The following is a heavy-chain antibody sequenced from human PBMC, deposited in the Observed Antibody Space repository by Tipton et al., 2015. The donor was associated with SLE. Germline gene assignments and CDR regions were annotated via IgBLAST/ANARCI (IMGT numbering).Heavy chain of an antibody. Sequence: TLSLTCAVYGGSFSGYYWSWIRQPPGKGLEWIGSIDYSGSTYYNPSLKSRVTTSVDTSKNQFSLKLSSVTAADTAVYYCAGAPGLDRDYYYYYYMDVWGKGTTVTVSS. CDR1: GGSFSGYY. J-gene: IGHJ6*03. CDR2: IDYSGST. D-gene: IGHD3/OR15-3a*01. V-gene: IGHV4-34*01. CDR3: AGAPGLDRDYYYYYYMDV.